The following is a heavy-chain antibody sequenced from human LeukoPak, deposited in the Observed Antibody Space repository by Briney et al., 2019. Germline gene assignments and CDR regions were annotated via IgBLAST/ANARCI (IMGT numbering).Heavy chain of an antibody. CDR2: ISYDGSNK. CDR3: AKEEERLGSLDP. V-gene: IGHV3-30*18. CDR1: GFTFSSYG. D-gene: IGHD3-10*01. Sequence: GGSLRLSCAASGFTFSSYGMHWVRQAPGKGLEWVAVISYDGSNKYYADSVKGRFTISRDDSKNTLYLQMNSLRAEDTAVYYCAKEEERLGSLDPWGQGTLVTVSS. J-gene: IGHJ5*02.